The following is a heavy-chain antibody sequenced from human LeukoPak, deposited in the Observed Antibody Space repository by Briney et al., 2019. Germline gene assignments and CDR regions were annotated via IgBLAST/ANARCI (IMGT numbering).Heavy chain of an antibody. V-gene: IGHV3-53*04. CDR3: ASQVSGSYESGFDY. D-gene: IGHD1-26*01. Sequence: GGSLRLSCAASGFTASSNYMSWVRQAPGKGLEWVSVIYSGGSTYYADSVTGRFTISRHNSKNTLYLQMNSLRAEDTAVYYCASQVSGSYESGFDYWGQGTLVTVSS. J-gene: IGHJ4*02. CDR1: GFTASSNY. CDR2: IYSGGST.